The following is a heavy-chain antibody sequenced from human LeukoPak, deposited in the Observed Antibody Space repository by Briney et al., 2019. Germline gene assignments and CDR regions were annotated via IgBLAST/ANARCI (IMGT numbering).Heavy chain of an antibody. D-gene: IGHD3-9*01. J-gene: IGHJ4*02. V-gene: IGHV3-74*01. CDR2: IYTDGSRT. CDR3: ARGHLTGYYWDY. Sequence: GSLRLSCAASGFTLSSYWMHWVRQAPGKGLVWVSRIYTDGSRTIYADSVKGRFTISRDNAKNTLYLQMNSLRAEDTAVYYCARGHLTGYYWDYWGQGTLVTVSS. CDR1: GFTLSSYW.